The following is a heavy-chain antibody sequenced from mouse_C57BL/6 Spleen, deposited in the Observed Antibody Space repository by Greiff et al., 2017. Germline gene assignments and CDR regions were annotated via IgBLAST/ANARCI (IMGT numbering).Heavy chain of an antibody. CDR2: IYPRSGNT. J-gene: IGHJ4*01. CDR3: ARGSKSPYYYAMDD. V-gene: IGHV1-81*01. Sequence: QVQLKESGAELARPGASVKLSCKASGYTFTSYGISWVKQRTGQGLEWIGEIYPRSGNTYYNEKFKGKATLTADKSSSTAYMELRSLTSEDSAVYFCARGSKSPYYYAMDDWGQGTSVTVSS. D-gene: IGHD2-5*01. CDR1: GYTFTSYG.